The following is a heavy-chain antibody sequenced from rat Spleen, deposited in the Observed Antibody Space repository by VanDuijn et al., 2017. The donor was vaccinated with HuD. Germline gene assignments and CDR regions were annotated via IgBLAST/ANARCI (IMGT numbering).Heavy chain of an antibody. J-gene: IGHJ2*01. Sequence: EVQLVESGGGLVQPGRSLKLSCVASRFTFSNSAMAWVRQAPTKGLEWVASISDDGSITYYRDSVKGRFTLSRDNAKNTLYLQMDSLRSEDTATYYCASRDYWGQGVMVTVSS. CDR1: RFTFSNSA. CDR3: ASRDY. CDR2: ISDDGSIT. V-gene: IGHV5S13*01.